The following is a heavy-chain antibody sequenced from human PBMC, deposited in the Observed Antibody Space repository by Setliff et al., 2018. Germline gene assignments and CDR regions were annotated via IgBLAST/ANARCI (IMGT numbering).Heavy chain of an antibody. J-gene: IGHJ5*02. Sequence: SETLSLTCAVYGGSFSGYYWSWIRQPPGKGLEWIGEINHSGSTNYNPSLKSRVTISVDTSKNQFSLKLSSVTAADTAVYYCARAPQYTNYWYALSWFDPWGQGTLVTVSS. D-gene: IGHD2-8*02. V-gene: IGHV4-34*01. CDR2: INHSGST. CDR3: ARAPQYTNYWYALSWFDP. CDR1: GGSFSGYY.